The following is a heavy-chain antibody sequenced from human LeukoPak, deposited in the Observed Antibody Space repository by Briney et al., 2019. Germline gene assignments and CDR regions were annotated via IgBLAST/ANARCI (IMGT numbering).Heavy chain of an antibody. CDR1: GGTFSSYA. CDR2: IIPILGIA. CDR3: ARGAATISGFDY. Sequence: SVKVSCKASGGTFSSYAISWVRQAPGQGLEWMGRIIPILGIANYAQKFQGRVTITADKSTSTAYMELSSLRSEDTAVYYCARGAATISGFDYRGQGTLVTVSS. J-gene: IGHJ4*02. D-gene: IGHD5-24*01. V-gene: IGHV1-69*04.